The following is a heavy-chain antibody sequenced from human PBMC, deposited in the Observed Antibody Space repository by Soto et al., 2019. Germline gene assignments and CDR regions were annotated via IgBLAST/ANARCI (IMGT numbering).Heavy chain of an antibody. D-gene: IGHD3-3*01. Sequence: SETLSLTCTVSGGSISSYYWSWIRQPPGKGLEWIGYIYYSGSTNYNPSLKSRVTISVDTSKNQFSLKLSSVTAADTAVYYCARLARDFWSGYYEQYYFDYWGQGTLVTVSS. V-gene: IGHV4-59*08. CDR1: GGSISSYY. J-gene: IGHJ4*02. CDR3: ARLARDFWSGYYEQYYFDY. CDR2: IYYSGST.